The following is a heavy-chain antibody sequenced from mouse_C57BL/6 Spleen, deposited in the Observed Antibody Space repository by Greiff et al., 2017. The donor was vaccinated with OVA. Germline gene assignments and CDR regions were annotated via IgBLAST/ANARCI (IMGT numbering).Heavy chain of an antibody. CDR2: ISYSGST. CDR1: GYSITSGYD. V-gene: IGHV3-1*01. J-gene: IGHJ3*01. Sequence: EVQRVESGPGMVKPSQSLSLTCTVTGYSITSGYDWHWIRHFPGNKLEWMGYISYSGSTNYNPSPKSRISITHVTSKNHFFLKLNSVTTEDTATDYCARGDYGSSYGFAYWGQGTLVTVSA. D-gene: IGHD1-1*01. CDR3: ARGDYGSSYGFAY.